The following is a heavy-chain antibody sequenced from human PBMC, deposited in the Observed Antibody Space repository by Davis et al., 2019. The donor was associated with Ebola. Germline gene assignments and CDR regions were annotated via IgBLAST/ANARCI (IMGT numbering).Heavy chain of an antibody. CDR3: ARGWGFGVVTPFDY. J-gene: IGHJ4*02. D-gene: IGHD3-3*01. CDR2: ISAYNGNT. Sequence: AASVKVSCKASGGTFSSYAISWVRQAPGQGLEWMGWISAYNGNTNYAQKLQGRVTMTTDTSTSTAYMELRSLRSDDTAVYYCARGWGFGVVTPFDYWGQGTLVTVSS. CDR1: GGTFSSYA. V-gene: IGHV1-18*01.